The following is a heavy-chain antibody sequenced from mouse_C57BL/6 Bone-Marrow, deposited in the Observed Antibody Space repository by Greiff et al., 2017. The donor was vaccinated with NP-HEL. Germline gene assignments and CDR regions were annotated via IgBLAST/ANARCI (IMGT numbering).Heavy chain of an antibody. V-gene: IGHV1-64*01. D-gene: IGHD2-1*01. CDR3: AGGNPFAY. Sequence: VHLVESGAELVKPGASVKLSCKASGYTFTSYWMHWVKQRPGQGLEWIGMIHPNSGSTNYNEKFKSKATLTVDKSSSTAYMQLSSLTSEDSAVYYCAGGNPFAYWGQGTLVTVSA. CDR2: IHPNSGST. J-gene: IGHJ3*01. CDR1: GYTFTSYW.